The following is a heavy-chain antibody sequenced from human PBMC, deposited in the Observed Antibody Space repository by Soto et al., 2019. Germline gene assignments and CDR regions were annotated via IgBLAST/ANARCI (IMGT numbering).Heavy chain of an antibody. J-gene: IGHJ6*02. Sequence: PGESLKISCKGSGYSFTSYWIGWVRQMPGKGLEWMGIIYPGDSDTRYSPSFQGQVTISADKSISTAYLQWSSLKASDTAMYYCARPGGLYYDILTGYSKTGGPRPPHYYYGMDVWGQGTTVTVSS. CDR2: IYPGDSDT. D-gene: IGHD3-9*01. CDR3: ARPGGLYYDILTGYSKTGGPRPPHYYYGMDV. CDR1: GYSFTSYW. V-gene: IGHV5-51*01.